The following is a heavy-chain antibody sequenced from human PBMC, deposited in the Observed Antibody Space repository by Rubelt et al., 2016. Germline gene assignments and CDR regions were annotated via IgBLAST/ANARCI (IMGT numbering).Heavy chain of an antibody. V-gene: IGHV1-24*01. Sequence: QAPGKGLEWTGGFDPEDGETIYAQKIQGRVTMTEDTSTDTAYMELSSLRSEDTAVYYCATTGRSWDWGQGTLVTVSS. CDR2: FDPEDGET. CDR3: ATTGRSWD. J-gene: IGHJ4*02. D-gene: IGHD6-13*01.